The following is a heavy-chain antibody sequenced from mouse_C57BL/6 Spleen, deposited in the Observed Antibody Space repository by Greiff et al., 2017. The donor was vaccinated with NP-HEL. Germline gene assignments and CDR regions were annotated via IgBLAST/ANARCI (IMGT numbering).Heavy chain of an antibody. J-gene: IGHJ3*01. D-gene: IGHD1-3*01. Sequence: EVKLMESGAELVRPGASVKLSCTASGFNIKDDYMHWVKQRPEQGLEWIGWIDPENGDTEYASKFQGKATITADTSSNTAYLQLSSLTSEDTAVYYCTTLYMRFAYWGQGTLVTVSA. CDR2: IDPENGDT. CDR3: TTLYMRFAY. V-gene: IGHV14-4*01. CDR1: GFNIKDDY.